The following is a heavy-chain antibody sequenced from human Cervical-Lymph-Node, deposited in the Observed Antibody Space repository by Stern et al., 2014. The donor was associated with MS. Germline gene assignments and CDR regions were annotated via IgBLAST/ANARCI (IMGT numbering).Heavy chain of an antibody. D-gene: IGHD4-17*01. J-gene: IGHJ4*02. CDR1: GSTRSELS. V-gene: IGHV1-24*01. Sequence: QMQLVQSGAEVKKPGASVKVSCKVSGSTRSELSVHWVRQAPGKGLEWMGGFDPEIGEPIYAQNFEGRVTMTEDTSTDTAYMELSSLSSEDTAVYYCASVNDYGAYFDLWGQGTLVTVSS. CDR2: FDPEIGEP. CDR3: ASVNDYGAYFDL.